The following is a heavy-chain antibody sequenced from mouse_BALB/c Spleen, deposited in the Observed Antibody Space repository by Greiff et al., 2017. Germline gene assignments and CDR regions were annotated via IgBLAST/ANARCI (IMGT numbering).Heavy chain of an antibody. CDR1: GYTFTSYW. D-gene: IGHD1-1*01. CDR3: ARGYYGSRRYFDY. Sequence: QVQLQQPGAELVKPGASVKLSCKASGYTFTSYWMHWVKQRPGQGLEWIGEINPSNGRTNYNEKFKSKATLTVDKSSSTAYMQHSSLTSEDSAVYYCARGYYGSRRYFDYWGQGTTLTVSS. J-gene: IGHJ2*01. CDR2: INPSNGRT. V-gene: IGHV1S81*02.